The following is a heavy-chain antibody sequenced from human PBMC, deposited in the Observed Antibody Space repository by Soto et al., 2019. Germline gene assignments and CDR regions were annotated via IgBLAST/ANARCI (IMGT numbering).Heavy chain of an antibody. D-gene: IGHD2-2*01. Sequence: QVQLVEAGGGVVQPGRSLRLSCGASGFTFNSHGMHWVRQAPGKGLEWVAVISYEGSNNFYAESVKGRFTISRDNSKNTLYLPMNSLSREDTAGYYSARGAEYQLPSRDNVDGMDVWGRGTTVTFSS. J-gene: IGHJ6*02. CDR3: ARGAEYQLPSRDNVDGMDV. CDR1: GFTFNSHG. V-gene: IGHV3-30*03. CDR2: ISYEGSNN.